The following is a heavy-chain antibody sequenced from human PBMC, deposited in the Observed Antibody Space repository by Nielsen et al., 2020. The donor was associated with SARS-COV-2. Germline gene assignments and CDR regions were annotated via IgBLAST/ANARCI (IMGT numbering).Heavy chain of an antibody. CDR2: ISWNSGSI. Sequence: SLKISCAASGFTFDDYAMHWVRQAPGKGLEWVSGISWNSGSIGYADSVKGRFTISRDNAKNSLYLQMNSLRAEDTALYYCAKGPSEGELLMASWFDYWGQGTLVTVSS. J-gene: IGHJ4*02. D-gene: IGHD1-26*01. CDR1: GFTFDDYA. V-gene: IGHV3-9*01. CDR3: AKGPSEGELLMASWFDY.